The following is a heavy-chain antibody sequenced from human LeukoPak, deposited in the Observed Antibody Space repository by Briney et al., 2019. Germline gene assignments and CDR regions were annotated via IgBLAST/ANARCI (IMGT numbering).Heavy chain of an antibody. Sequence: SQTLSLTCTVSGGSISSGGYYWSWLRQHPGKGLEWIGYIYYSGSTYYNPSLKSRVTISVDTSKNQFSLKLSSVTAADTAVYYCARDLRYRAFDIWGQGTMVTVSS. J-gene: IGHJ3*02. V-gene: IGHV4-31*03. CDR1: GGSISSGGYY. D-gene: IGHD3-9*01. CDR3: ARDLRYRAFDI. CDR2: IYYSGST.